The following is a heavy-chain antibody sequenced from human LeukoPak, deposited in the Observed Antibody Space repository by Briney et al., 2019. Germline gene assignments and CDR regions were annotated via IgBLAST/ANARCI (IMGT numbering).Heavy chain of an antibody. Sequence: PGGSLRLSCAASGFTFSSYSMNWVRQAPGKGLVWVSRINDDGSSTSYADSVKGRFTISRDNAKNSLYLQMNSLRAEDTAVYYCARVWGYDWPYYMDVWGKGTTVTVSS. J-gene: IGHJ6*03. D-gene: IGHD5-12*01. V-gene: IGHV3-74*01. CDR2: INDDGSST. CDR1: GFTFSSYS. CDR3: ARVWGYDWPYYMDV.